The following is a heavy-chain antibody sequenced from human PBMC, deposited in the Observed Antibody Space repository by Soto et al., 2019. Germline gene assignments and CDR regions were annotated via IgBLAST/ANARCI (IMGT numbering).Heavy chain of an antibody. V-gene: IGHV3-21*01. Sequence: GGSLRLSCAASGFTFSSYSMNWVRQAPGKGLEWVSSISSSSSYIYYADSVKGRFTISRDNAKNSLYLQMNSLRAEDTAVYYCARDPSSLMDYGDYVPPWFDPWGQGTLVTVSS. D-gene: IGHD4-17*01. CDR2: ISSSSSYI. J-gene: IGHJ5*02. CDR1: GFTFSSYS. CDR3: ARDPSSLMDYGDYVPPWFDP.